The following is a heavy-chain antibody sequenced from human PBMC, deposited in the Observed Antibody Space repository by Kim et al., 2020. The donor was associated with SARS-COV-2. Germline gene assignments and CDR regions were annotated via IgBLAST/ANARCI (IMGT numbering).Heavy chain of an antibody. CDR1: GGSISSYY. CDR3: ARGKPFGELLYWFDY. Sequence: SETLSLTCTVSGGSISSYYWSWIRQPPGKGLEWIGYIYYSGSTNYNPSLKSRVTISVDKSKNQFSLKLSSVTAADTAVYYCARGKPFGELLYWFDYWGQGTLVTVSS. CDR2: IYYSGST. D-gene: IGHD3-10*01. J-gene: IGHJ4*02. V-gene: IGHV4-59*13.